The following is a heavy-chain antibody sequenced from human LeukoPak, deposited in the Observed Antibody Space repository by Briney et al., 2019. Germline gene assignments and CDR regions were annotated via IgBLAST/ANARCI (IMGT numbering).Heavy chain of an antibody. V-gene: IGHV3-74*01. CDR3: GRGGDGIDN. CDR1: GFTFSNYL. CDR2: INIDETNS. J-gene: IGHJ3*02. Sequence: GGSLRLSCAASGFTFSNYLMHWVRHAPGKGLVWVSRINIDETNSYADSVKGRFTISRDNAKNTMYLQMNSLRAEDTVVYFCGRGGDGIDNWGQGTTVIVSS.